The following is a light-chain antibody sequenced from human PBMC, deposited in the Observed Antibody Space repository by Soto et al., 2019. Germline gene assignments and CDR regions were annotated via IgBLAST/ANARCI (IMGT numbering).Light chain of an antibody. J-gene: IGLJ3*02. V-gene: IGLV2-23*01. Sequence: QSALTQPASVSGSPGQSITISCTATSSDVGSYNLVSWYQQHPDKAPKLMIFEGTKRPSGVSNRFSGSKSGNTASLTISGLQAEDEADYYCCSYAGSSGWVFGGGTKVTVL. CDR2: EGT. CDR1: SSDVGSYNL. CDR3: CSYAGSSGWV.